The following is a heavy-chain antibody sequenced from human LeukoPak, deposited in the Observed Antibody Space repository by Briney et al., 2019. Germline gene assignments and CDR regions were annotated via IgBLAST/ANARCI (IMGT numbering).Heavy chain of an antibody. CDR1: GGSFSGYY. CDR2: INHSGST. V-gene: IGHV4-34*01. CDR3: ARGDPSRYCSGGSCYSVQLWFDY. D-gene: IGHD2-15*01. J-gene: IGHJ4*02. Sequence: SETLSLTCAVYGGSFSGYYWSWIRQPPGKGLEWIGEINHSGSTNFNPSLKSRVTISIDTSKSQFSLKLTSLTAADTAVYYCARGDPSRYCSGGSCYSVQLWFDYWGQGTLVTVSS.